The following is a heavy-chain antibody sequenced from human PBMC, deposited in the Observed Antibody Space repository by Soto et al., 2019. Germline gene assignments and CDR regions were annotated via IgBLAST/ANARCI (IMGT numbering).Heavy chain of an antibody. J-gene: IGHJ4*02. CDR1: GYTFTSYR. D-gene: IGHD3-3*01. Sequence: QVQLVQSGAEVKKPGASVQVSCKASGYTFTSYRISWVRQAPGQGLEWMGWISAYNGNTNYAQKLQGRVTMTTDTSTSTAYMELRSLRSDDTAVYYCARERSKIFGVPENSDYGGQGTLVTVPS. CDR2: ISAYNGNT. V-gene: IGHV1-18*04. CDR3: ARERSKIFGVPENSDY.